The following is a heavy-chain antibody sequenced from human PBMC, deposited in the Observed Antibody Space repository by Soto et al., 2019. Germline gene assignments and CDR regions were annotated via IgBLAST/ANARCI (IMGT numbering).Heavy chain of an antibody. CDR3: VVDWGYYYYYGMDV. D-gene: IGHD1-26*01. J-gene: IGHJ6*02. CDR2: ISSSSSTI. Sequence: EVQLVESGGGLVQPGGSLRLSCAASGFTFSSYSMNWVRQAPGKGLEWVSYISSSSSTIYYADSVKGRFTISRDNAKNSLYLQMNSLRDEDTAVYYCVVDWGYYYYYGMDVWGQGTTVTVSS. CDR1: GFTFSSYS. V-gene: IGHV3-48*02.